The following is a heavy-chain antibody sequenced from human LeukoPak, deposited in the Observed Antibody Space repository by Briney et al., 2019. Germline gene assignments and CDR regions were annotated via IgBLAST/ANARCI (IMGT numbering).Heavy chain of an antibody. D-gene: IGHD5-18*01. CDR1: GYTFTSYG. CDR3: ARESRGYKYGYFYYYDMDV. V-gene: IGHV1-18*01. CDR2: ISAYNGNI. Sequence: GASVKVSCKASGYTFTSYGISWVRQAPGQGLEWMGWISAYNGNINYAQKFQGRVTMTTDTSTSTAYMELRSLRSDDTGVYYCARESRGYKYGYFYYYDMDVWGQGTTVTVSS. J-gene: IGHJ6*02.